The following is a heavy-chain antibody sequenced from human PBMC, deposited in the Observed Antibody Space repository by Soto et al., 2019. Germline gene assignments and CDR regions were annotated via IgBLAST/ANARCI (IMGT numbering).Heavy chain of an antibody. Sequence: PGESRTISYPGSGYAFTSYWIAWVRQMPGKGLEWMGIIYPGDSDTRYSPSFQGQVTISADKSITTAYLQWSSLKASDTAVYFCARGEQYSGRIFDYWGQGTLVTVSS. CDR3: ARGEQYSGRIFDY. J-gene: IGHJ4*01. CDR1: GYAFTSYW. CDR2: IYPGDSDT. V-gene: IGHV5-51*01. D-gene: IGHD1-26*01.